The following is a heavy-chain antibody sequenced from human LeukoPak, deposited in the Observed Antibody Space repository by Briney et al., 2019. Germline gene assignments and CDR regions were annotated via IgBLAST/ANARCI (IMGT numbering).Heavy chain of an antibody. Sequence: PLETLSLTCAVYGGSFSGYYWSWIRQPPGKGLEWIGEINHSRSTNYNPSLKSRVTISVDTSKNQFSLKLSSVTAADTAVYYCARFPHRDYYYYYGMDVWGKGTTVTVSS. J-gene: IGHJ6*04. V-gene: IGHV4-34*01. CDR1: GGSFSGYY. CDR3: ARFPHRDYYYYYGMDV. CDR2: INHSRST.